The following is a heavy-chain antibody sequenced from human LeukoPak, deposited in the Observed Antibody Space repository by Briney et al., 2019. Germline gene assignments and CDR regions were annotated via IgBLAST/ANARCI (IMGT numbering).Heavy chain of an antibody. CDR2: INQDGSDM. CDR3: ARDFPGIGRGTFDF. J-gene: IGHJ3*01. D-gene: IGHD3-10*01. Sequence: GGSLRHSCAASGFIFNTFWMNWVRLTPGKGLEWVAKINQDGSDMYYVDSVKGRFFVSRDNARNLVYLQMNSLRVDDTAVYYCARDFPGIGRGTFDFWGQGTIIIVSS. CDR1: GFIFNTFW. V-gene: IGHV3-7*03.